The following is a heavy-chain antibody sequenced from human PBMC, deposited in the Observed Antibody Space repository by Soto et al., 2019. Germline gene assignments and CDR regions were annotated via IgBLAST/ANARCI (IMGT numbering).Heavy chain of an antibody. CDR3: ARALYCSGGSCPVVYNWFDP. D-gene: IGHD2-15*01. CDR2: ISAYNGNT. J-gene: IGHJ5*02. Sequence: GASVKVSCKASGYTFTSYGSSWVRQAHGQGLEWMGWISAYNGNTNYAQKLQGRVTMTTDTSTSTAYMELRSLRSDDTAVYYCARALYCSGGSCPVVYNWFDPWGQGTLVTVSS. CDR1: GYTFTSYG. V-gene: IGHV1-18*01.